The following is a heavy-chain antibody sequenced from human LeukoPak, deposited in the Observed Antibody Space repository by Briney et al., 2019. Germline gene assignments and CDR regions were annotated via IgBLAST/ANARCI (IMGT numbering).Heavy chain of an antibody. D-gene: IGHD2-15*01. Sequence: SETLSLTCAVYGGSFSGYYWSWIRQPPGKGLEWIGEINHGGSTNYNPSLKSRVTISVDTSKNHFSLKLSSVTAADTAVYYCARGPGYCSGGSCYSGRWDYWGQGTLVTVSS. CDR2: INHGGST. V-gene: IGHV4-34*01. J-gene: IGHJ4*02. CDR3: ARGPGYCSGGSCYSGRWDY. CDR1: GGSFSGYY.